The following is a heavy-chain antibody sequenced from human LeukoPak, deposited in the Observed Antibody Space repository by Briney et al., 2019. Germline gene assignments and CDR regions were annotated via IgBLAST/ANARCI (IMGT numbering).Heavy chain of an antibody. J-gene: IGHJ4*02. CDR1: GFTFSSYS. V-gene: IGHV3-21*01. CDR3: ARVLYDILTGYDYFDY. CDR2: ISSSSSYI. Sequence: GGSVRLSCAASGFTFSSYSMNWVRQAPGKGLEWVSSISSSSSYIYYADSVKGRFTISRDNAKNSLYLQMNSLRAEDTAVYYCARVLYDILTGYDYFDYWGQGTLVTVSS. D-gene: IGHD3-9*01.